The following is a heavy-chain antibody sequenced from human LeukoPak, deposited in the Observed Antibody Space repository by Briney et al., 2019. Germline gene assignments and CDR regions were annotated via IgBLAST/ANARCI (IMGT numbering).Heavy chain of an antibody. D-gene: IGHD4-17*01. CDR3: ATHTRHDYGGNLYYYYYGMDV. CDR2: ISGSGGST. CDR1: GFTFSSYA. Sequence: GSLRLSCAASGFTFSSYAMSWVRQAPGKGLEWVSAISGSGGSTYYADSVKGRFTISRDNSKNTLYLQMNSLRAEDTAVYYCATHTRHDYGGNLYYYYYGMDVWGQGTTVTVSS. V-gene: IGHV3-23*01. J-gene: IGHJ6*02.